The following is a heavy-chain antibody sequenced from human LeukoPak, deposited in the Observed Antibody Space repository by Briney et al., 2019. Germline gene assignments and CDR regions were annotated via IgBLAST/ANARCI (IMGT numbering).Heavy chain of an antibody. CDR3: ATESLFGEGYKWFDP. D-gene: IGHD3-10*01. V-gene: IGHV1-2*02. CDR1: GYTFTGYY. CDR2: INPNKGGT. Sequence: GGSLKVSCKASGYTFTGYYMHWVRQAPGQGLEWMGCINPNKGGTNYAQKFQGRVTMTRDTSISTAYMELRRLRCDDTAVYYCATESLFGEGYKWFDPWGQGTLVTVSS. J-gene: IGHJ5*02.